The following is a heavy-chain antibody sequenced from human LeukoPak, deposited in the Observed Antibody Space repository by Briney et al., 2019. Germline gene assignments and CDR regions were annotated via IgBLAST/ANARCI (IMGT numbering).Heavy chain of an antibody. CDR3: ARNVSYSFDY. V-gene: IGHV4-38-2*02. Sequence: KSSETLSLTCTVSGGSISNYYWGWIRQPPGKGLEWIGSIYHSGSTYYNPSLKSRVTISVDTSKNQFSLKLSSVTAADTAVYYCARNVSYSFDYWGQGTLVTVSS. CDR2: IYHSGST. CDR1: GGSISNYY. J-gene: IGHJ4*02. D-gene: IGHD1-1*01.